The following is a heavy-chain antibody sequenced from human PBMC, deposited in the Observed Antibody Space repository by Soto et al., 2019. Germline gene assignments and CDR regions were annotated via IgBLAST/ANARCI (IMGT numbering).Heavy chain of an antibody. CDR3: AKEPAVAGMLALDF. V-gene: IGHV1-3*01. Sequence: QVQIVQSGAEVKKPGASVKISCKDSGYTFSNYITHWVRQAPGERLEWMGWINAANGNTKYSQKFQGRVTITRDTSATTIYMDLSSLRSEDTGVYYCAKEPAVAGMLALDFWGQGTLVIVSS. CDR2: INAANGNT. J-gene: IGHJ4*02. D-gene: IGHD6-19*01. CDR1: GYTFSNYI.